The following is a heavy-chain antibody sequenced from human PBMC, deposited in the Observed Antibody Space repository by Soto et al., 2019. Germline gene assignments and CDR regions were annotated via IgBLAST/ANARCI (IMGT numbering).Heavy chain of an antibody. D-gene: IGHD3-16*01. CDR3: ERDWASHGMDV. V-gene: IGHV4-34*01. CDR2: INRSGST. Sequence: SETLSLTCAVYGGSFSGYYWSWIRQPPGKGLEWIGEINRSGSTNYNPSLKSRLTISVDTSKNQLSLRVRSVTAADTAVYYCERDWASHGMDVWGQGTTVTVSS. J-gene: IGHJ6*02. CDR1: GGSFSGYY.